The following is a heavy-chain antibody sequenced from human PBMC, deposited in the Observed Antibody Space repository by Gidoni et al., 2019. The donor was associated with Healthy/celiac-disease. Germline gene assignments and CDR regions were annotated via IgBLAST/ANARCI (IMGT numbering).Heavy chain of an antibody. J-gene: IGHJ4*02. CDR3: ARDRVGVVAFDY. Sequence: QVQLVQSGAEVQKPGSSVTVSCKASGGTFSSYAISWVRQAPGQGLEWMGGIIPILCTANYAQKFQGRVTITADESTSTAYMELSSLRSEDTAVYYCARDRVGVVAFDYWGQGTLVTVSS. V-gene: IGHV1-69*01. D-gene: IGHD3-3*01. CDR2: IIPILCTA. CDR1: GGTFSSYA.